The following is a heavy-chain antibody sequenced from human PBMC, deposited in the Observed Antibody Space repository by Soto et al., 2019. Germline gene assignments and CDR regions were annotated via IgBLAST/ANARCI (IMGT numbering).Heavy chain of an antibody. V-gene: IGHV3-33*08. CDR3: ARDADTTGHYSRFDL. J-gene: IGHJ4*02. CDR2: MHTGGNEK. D-gene: IGHD3-9*01. CDR1: GFTFSYYG. Sequence: QVQLVESGGGVVQPGGSLRLSCAASGFTFSYYGFHWVRQAPGKGLEWVAVMHTGGNEKYYVDSVKGRFNVSRDDSRNMVYLEMSGLRAEDTAEYFCARDADTTGHYSRFDLWVRGALVAVS.